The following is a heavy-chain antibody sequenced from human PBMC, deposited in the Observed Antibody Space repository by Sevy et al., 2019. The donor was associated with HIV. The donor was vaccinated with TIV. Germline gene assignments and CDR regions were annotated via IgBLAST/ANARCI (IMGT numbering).Heavy chain of an antibody. J-gene: IGHJ5*02. Sequence: ASVKVSCKASGYTFTRYGISWVRQAPGQGLEWMGWISAYNGNINYAQTLQGRVTMTTDTSTSTAYMELRSLRSDDTAVYYCARSITGTTPYNWLDPWGQGTLVTVSS. V-gene: IGHV1-18*01. CDR3: ARSITGTTPYNWLDP. CDR2: ISAYNGNI. CDR1: GYTFTRYG. D-gene: IGHD1-7*01.